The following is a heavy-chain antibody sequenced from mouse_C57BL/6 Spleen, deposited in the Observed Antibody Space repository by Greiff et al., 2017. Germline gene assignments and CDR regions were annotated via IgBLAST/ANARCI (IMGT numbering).Heavy chain of an antibody. Sequence: QVQLKESGAELVKPGASVKLSCKASGYTFPEYTIHWVKQRSGQGLEWIGWFYPGSGSIKYNEKFKDKATLTADKSSSTVYMERSRLTSEDSAVYFCARHEEDSNYPYYYAMDYWGQGTSVTVSS. J-gene: IGHJ4*01. V-gene: IGHV1-62-2*01. CDR2: FYPGSGSI. CDR3: ARHEEDSNYPYYYAMDY. CDR1: GYTFPEYT. D-gene: IGHD2-5*01.